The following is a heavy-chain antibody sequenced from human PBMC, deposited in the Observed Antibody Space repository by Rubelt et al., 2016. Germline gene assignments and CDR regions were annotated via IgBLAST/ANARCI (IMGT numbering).Heavy chain of an antibody. D-gene: IGHD5-12*01. J-gene: IGHJ4*02. Sequence: QVQLVQSGAGVKKPGASVKVSCKASGYTFTSYGISWVRQAPGQGLEWMGWISAYNGNTNYAQSRQGRVTRTSGTATSTAYMELRGLRSDDTAGYYCARGNSGYDYGLDYWGQGTLVTVSS. V-gene: IGHV1-18*01. CDR2: ISAYNGNT. CDR3: ARGNSGYDYGLDY. CDR1: GYTFTSYG.